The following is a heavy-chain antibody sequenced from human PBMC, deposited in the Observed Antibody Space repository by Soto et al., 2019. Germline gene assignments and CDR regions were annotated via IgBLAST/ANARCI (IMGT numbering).Heavy chain of an antibody. V-gene: IGHV3-30*03. CDR3: AREGSGDAYIAGGAMDY. CDR1: GFSISSYV. D-gene: IGHD2-2*01. Sequence: QVQLVESGGGVVQPGRSLRLSCGTSGFSISSYVLHWVRQAPGKGLEWVAVLSYYERDKYYADSVKGRFTISRDNSKNTLYLQMNSLRAEDTAVYYCAREGSGDAYIAGGAMDYWGQGTLVTVSS. J-gene: IGHJ4*02. CDR2: LSYYERDK.